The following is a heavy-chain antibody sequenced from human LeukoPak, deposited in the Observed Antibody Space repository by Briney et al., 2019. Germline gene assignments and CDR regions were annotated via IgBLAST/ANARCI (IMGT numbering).Heavy chain of an antibody. CDR2: IYYSGST. Sequence: SETLSLTCTVSGGSISSSSYYWGWIRQPPGQGLGWIGSIYYSGSTYYNPSLKSRVTISVDTSKNQFSLKLSSVTAADTAVYYCARRSTRFFDYWGQGTLVTVSS. D-gene: IGHD1-26*01. J-gene: IGHJ4*02. CDR1: GGSISSSSYY. V-gene: IGHV4-39*01. CDR3: ARRSTRFFDY.